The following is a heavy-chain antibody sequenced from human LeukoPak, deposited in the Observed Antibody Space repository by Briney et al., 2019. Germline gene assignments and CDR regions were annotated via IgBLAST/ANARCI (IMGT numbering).Heavy chain of an antibody. J-gene: IGHJ4*02. D-gene: IGHD3-22*01. CDR3: ARLIGTFYDSSGYPDY. Sequence: SVKVSCKASGGTFSSYAISWVRQAPGQGLEWMGGIIPIFGTANYAQKFQGRVTITADESTSTAYMELRSLRSDDTAVYYCARLIGTFYDSSGYPDYWGQGTLVTVSS. CDR1: GGTFSSYA. CDR2: IIPIFGTA. V-gene: IGHV1-69*01.